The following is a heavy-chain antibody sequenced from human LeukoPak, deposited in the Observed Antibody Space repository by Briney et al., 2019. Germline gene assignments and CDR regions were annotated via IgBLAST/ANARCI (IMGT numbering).Heavy chain of an antibody. D-gene: IGHD1-26*01. CDR3: VRGSPLGATTNWLDP. Sequence: PGGSLRLSCAASGFTFSSYSMNWVRQAPGKGLEWVAVIWYDGSNENYADSVKGRYTISRDNSKNTLYLQMNSLRAEDTAMYYCVRGSPLGATTNWLDPWGQGTLVTVSS. V-gene: IGHV3-33*08. CDR2: IWYDGSNE. CDR1: GFTFSSYS. J-gene: IGHJ5*02.